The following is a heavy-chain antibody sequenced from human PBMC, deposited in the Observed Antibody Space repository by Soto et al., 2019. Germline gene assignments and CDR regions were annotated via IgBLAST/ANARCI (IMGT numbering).Heavy chain of an antibody. CDR1: GGTLISFT. J-gene: IGHJ3*02. Sequence: QVQLVQSGPEVKKPGSSVTVSCTASGGTLISFTIYWVRQAPGQGFEWMGSFIPRIDKINYSQKFQDRVTLTADESSNTAYMVLSSLTSDDAAVYYCARGWVDEAFDMWGQGTLVTISS. V-gene: IGHV1-69*18. CDR3: ARGWVDEAFDM. D-gene: IGHD2-15*01. CDR2: FIPRIDKI.